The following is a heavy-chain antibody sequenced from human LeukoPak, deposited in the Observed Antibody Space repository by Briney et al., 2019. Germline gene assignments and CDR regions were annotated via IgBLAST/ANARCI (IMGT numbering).Heavy chain of an antibody. V-gene: IGHV1-46*01. J-gene: IGHJ4*02. CDR3: ARDCYGSGSSLTPYFDY. D-gene: IGHD3-10*01. CDR2: INPSGGST. CDR1: GYTFTSYY. Sequence: ASVKVSCKASGYTFTSYYMHWVRQAPGQGLEWMGIINPSGGSTSYAQKFQGRVTMTRDTSTSTVYMELSSLRSEDTAVYYCARDCYGSGSSLTPYFDYWGQGTLVTVSS.